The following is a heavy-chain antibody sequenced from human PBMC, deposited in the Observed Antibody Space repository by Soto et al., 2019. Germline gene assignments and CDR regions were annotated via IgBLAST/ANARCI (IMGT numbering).Heavy chain of an antibody. V-gene: IGHV2-5*02. J-gene: IGHJ5*02. CDR1: WFSLNTDGVA. CDR3: AKTMGWNWFAP. Sequence: QITLKESGPTLVKPTQTLTLTCTFSWFSLNTDGVAVGWIRQPPGKALEWLALMYWDDDKRYNPSLKTRPTVTKDTSTNQVVLTMTNMDPVDTATYYGAKTMGWNWFAPWGQGTLVTVSP. CDR2: MYWDDDK. D-gene: IGHD1-1*01.